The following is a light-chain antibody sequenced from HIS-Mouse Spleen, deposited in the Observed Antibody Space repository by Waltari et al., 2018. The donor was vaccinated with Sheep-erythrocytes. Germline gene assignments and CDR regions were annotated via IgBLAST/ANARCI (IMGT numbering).Light chain of an antibody. CDR1: KLGDKY. V-gene: IGLV3-1*01. CDR2: QDT. J-gene: IGLJ2*01. Sequence: SSELTQPPSVSVSPGQTASITCSGDKLGDKYACWYQQKPGQSPVLVIYQDTKRPSGIPGRFSGSNAGNTATLTISGTQAMDEADYYCQAWDSSIVLFGGGTKLTVL. CDR3: QAWDSSIVL.